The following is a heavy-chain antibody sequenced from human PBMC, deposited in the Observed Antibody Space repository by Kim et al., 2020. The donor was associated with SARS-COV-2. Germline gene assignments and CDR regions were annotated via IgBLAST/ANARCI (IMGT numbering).Heavy chain of an antibody. J-gene: IGHJ6*03. CDR1: GGSFSGYY. CDR3: ARGTRQWLSRHYHHYLDV. D-gene: IGHD5-12*01. Sequence: ETLSLTCAVYGGSFSGYYWSWIRQPPGKGLEWIGEINHSGSTNYNPSLKSRVTISVDTSKNQFSLKLSSVTAADTAVYYCARGTRQWLSRHYHHYLDVW. CDR2: INHSGST. V-gene: IGHV4-34*01.